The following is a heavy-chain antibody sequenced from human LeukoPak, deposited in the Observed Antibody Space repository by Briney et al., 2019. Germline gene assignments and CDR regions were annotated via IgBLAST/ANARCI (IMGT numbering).Heavy chain of an antibody. D-gene: IGHD6-13*01. CDR2: IDWDDDK. J-gene: IGHJ4*02. CDR1: GFSLSTSGMR. CDR3: ARMDSSSSLGHFEY. Sequence: SGPALVKPTQTLTLTCTFSGFSLSTSGMRVSWIRQPPGKALEWLARIDWDDDKFYSTSLKTRLTISKDTSKNQVVLTMTNMDPVDTATYYCARMDSSSSLGHFEYWGQRTLVTVSS. V-gene: IGHV2-70*04.